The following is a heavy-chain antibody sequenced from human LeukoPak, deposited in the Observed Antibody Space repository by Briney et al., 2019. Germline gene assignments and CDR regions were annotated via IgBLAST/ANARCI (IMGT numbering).Heavy chain of an antibody. CDR2: IYYSGST. CDR3: ARRVSYYDILTGYYAPTFDY. J-gene: IGHJ4*02. Sequence: SETLSLTCTVSGGSISSSSYYWGWIRQPPGKGLEWIGSIYYSGSTYYNPSLKSRVTISVDTSKNRFSLKLSSVTAADTAVYYCARRVSYYDILTGYYAPTFDYWGQGTLVTVSS. V-gene: IGHV4-39*01. D-gene: IGHD3-9*01. CDR1: GGSISSSSYY.